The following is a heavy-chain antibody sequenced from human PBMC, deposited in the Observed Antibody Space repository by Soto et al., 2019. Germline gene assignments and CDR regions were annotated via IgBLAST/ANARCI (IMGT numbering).Heavy chain of an antibody. CDR2: IYSGGST. D-gene: IGHD6-13*01. CDR3: ARGGIAAAGDFDY. V-gene: IGHV3-66*01. Sequence: EVQLVESGGGLVQPGGSLRLSCAASGFTVSSHYMSWVRQAPGKGLEWVSVIYSGGSTYYADSVKGRFTISRDNSKNTLYLQMNSLRAEDTAVYYCARGGIAAAGDFDYWGQGTLVTVSS. J-gene: IGHJ4*02. CDR1: GFTVSSHY.